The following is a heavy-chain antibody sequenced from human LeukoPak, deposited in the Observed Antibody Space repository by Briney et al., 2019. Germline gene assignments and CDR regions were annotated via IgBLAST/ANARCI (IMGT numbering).Heavy chain of an antibody. D-gene: IGHD2-2*01. V-gene: IGHV3-7*03. CDR1: GFTFSSYW. CDR2: IKDDGSEK. Sequence: PGGSLRLSCAASGFTFSSYWMSWVRQAPGKGLEWVANIKDDGSEKYYVDSVKGRLTISRDNAKNSLYLQMSSLRAEDTAVYYCARDQVVPAAFDYWGQGTLVTVSS. CDR3: ARDQVVPAAFDY. J-gene: IGHJ4*02.